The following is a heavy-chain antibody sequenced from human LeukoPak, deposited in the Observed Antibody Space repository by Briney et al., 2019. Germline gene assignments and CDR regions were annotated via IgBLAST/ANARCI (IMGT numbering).Heavy chain of an antibody. D-gene: IGHD6-13*01. V-gene: IGHV4-59*01. Sequence: SSETLSLTCTVSGGSISSYYWSWIRQPPGKGLEWIGYIYYSGSTNYNPSLKSRVTISVDTSKNQFSLKLSSVTAADTAVYYCASRSIAAARVSWFDPWGQGTLVTVSS. CDR2: IYYSGST. CDR1: GGSISSYY. J-gene: IGHJ5*02. CDR3: ASRSIAAARVSWFDP.